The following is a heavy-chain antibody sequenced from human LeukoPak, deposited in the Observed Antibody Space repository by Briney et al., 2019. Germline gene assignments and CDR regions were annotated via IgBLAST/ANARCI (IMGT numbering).Heavy chain of an antibody. CDR3: AREGVWRQQLVDYYYGMDV. Sequence: GGSLRLSCAASGFTFSSYWMHWVRQAPGKGLVWVSRINSDGSSTSYADSVKGRFTISKDNAKNTLYLQMNSLRAEDTAVYYCAREGVWRQQLVDYYYGMDVWGQGTTVTVSS. CDR1: GFTFSSYW. CDR2: INSDGSST. V-gene: IGHV3-74*01. D-gene: IGHD6-13*01. J-gene: IGHJ6*02.